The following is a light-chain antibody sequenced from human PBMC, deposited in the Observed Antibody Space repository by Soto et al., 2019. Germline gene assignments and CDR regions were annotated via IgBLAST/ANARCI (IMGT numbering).Light chain of an antibody. CDR2: DVS. J-gene: IGLJ2*01. CDR3: SSYTSSSTVI. CDR1: SSDVGAYNY. Sequence: QSALTQPASVSGSPGQSITISCTGTSSDVGAYNYVSWYQQHPGKAPKLMIYDVSNRPSGISNRFSGSRSGNTASLIISGLQAEDEAAYYCSSYTSSSTVIFGGGTQLTVL. V-gene: IGLV2-14*01.